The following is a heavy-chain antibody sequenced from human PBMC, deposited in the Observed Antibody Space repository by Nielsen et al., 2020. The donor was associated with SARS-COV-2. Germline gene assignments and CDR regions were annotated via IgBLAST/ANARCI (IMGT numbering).Heavy chain of an antibody. J-gene: IGHJ4*02. CDR1: GGSVSSGSYY. CDR3: AREMMGYCSSTSCYEIDY. CDR2: IYYSGST. V-gene: IGHV4-61*01. Sequence: GSLRLSCTVSGGSVSSGSYYWSWIRQPPGKGLEWIGYIYYSGSTNYNPSLKSRVTISGDTSKNQFSLKLTSVTAADTAVYFCAREMMGYCSSTSCYEIDYWGQGTLVTVSS. D-gene: IGHD2-2*01.